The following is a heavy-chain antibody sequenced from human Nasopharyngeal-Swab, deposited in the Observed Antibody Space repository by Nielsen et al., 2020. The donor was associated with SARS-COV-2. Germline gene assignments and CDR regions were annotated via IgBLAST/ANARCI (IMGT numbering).Heavy chain of an antibody. V-gene: IGHV3-15*01. CDR1: GFTFSNAW. D-gene: IGHD3-3*01. CDR2: IKSKTDGGTT. CDR3: TTLLTIFGVGIDY. J-gene: IGHJ4*02. Sequence: GESLKISCAASGFTFSNAWMSWVRQAPGKGLEWVGRIKSKTDGGTTDYAAPVKGRFTISRDDSKNTLYLQMNSLKTEDTAVYYCTTLLTIFGVGIDYWGQGTLVTVSS.